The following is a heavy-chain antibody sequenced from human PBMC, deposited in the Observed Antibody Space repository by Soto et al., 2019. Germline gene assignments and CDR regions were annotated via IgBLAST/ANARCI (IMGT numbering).Heavy chain of an antibody. CDR3: AKFPRGAPYGVVATPTDYYYYMDV. Sequence: EVQLLESGGGLVQPGGSLRLSCAASGFTFSSYAMSWVHQAPGKGLEWVSAISGSGGSTYYADSVKGRFTISRDNSKNTLYLQMNSLRAEDTAVCYCAKFPRGAPYGVVATPTDYYYYMDVWGKGTTVTVSS. J-gene: IGHJ6*03. CDR1: GFTFSSYA. V-gene: IGHV3-23*01. CDR2: ISGSGGST. D-gene: IGHD5-12*01.